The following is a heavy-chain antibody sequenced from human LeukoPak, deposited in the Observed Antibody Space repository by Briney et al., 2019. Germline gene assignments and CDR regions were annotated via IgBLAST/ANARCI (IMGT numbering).Heavy chain of an antibody. CDR3: ARDKLLAFDI. CDR1: GFTFSSYS. V-gene: IGHV3-21*01. J-gene: IGHJ3*02. Sequence: GGSLRLTCAASGFTFSSYSMNWVRQAPGKGLEWVSSISSSSSYIYYADSVKGRFTISRDNAKNSLYLRMNSLRAEDTAVYYCARDKLLAFDIWGQGTMVTVSS. D-gene: IGHD2-21*01. CDR2: ISSSSSYI.